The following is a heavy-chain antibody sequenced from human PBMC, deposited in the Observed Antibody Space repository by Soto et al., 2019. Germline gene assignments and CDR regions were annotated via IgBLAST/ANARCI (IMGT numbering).Heavy chain of an antibody. V-gene: IGHV3-48*02. CDR2: ITDSSDTV. CDR1: GFSFSNYN. J-gene: IGHJ4*02. D-gene: IGHD3-3*01. CDR3: ARDFGHGYYLDY. Sequence: EVQLEESGGGLVQPGGSLRLSCVASGFSFSNYNMNWVRQAPGKGLEWVSYITDSSDTVHYADSVRGRFTISRDNAESSLYLQMNSLRDEDMAVYFCARDFGHGYYLDYWGRGTLVTVSS.